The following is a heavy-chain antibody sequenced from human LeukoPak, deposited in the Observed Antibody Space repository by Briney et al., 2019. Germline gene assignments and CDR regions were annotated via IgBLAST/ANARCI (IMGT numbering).Heavy chain of an antibody. D-gene: IGHD3-10*01. Sequence: ASVKVSCKASGYTFTSYAMHWVRQAPGQRLEWMGWINAGNGNTKYSQKFQGRVTITRDTSASTAYMELSSPRSEDTAVYYCARGVYHYYGSGRVAFDIWGQGTMVTVSS. CDR2: INAGNGNT. J-gene: IGHJ3*02. CDR1: GYTFTSYA. CDR3: ARGVYHYYGSGRVAFDI. V-gene: IGHV1-3*01.